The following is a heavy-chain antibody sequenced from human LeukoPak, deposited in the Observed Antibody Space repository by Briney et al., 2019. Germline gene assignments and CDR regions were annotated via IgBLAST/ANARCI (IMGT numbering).Heavy chain of an antibody. D-gene: IGHD2-2*03. CDR3: ARHGSTDYFDY. Sequence: PSETLSLTCAVSGGSISSTTSYWGWIRQPPGKGLEWIGRIYYSGSTFYNPSLKSRVTISVDTSKNQLSLRLSSETAADTAVYYCARHGSTDYFDYWGQGTLVTVSS. J-gene: IGHJ4*02. CDR2: IYYSGST. V-gene: IGHV4-39*01. CDR1: GGSISSTTSY.